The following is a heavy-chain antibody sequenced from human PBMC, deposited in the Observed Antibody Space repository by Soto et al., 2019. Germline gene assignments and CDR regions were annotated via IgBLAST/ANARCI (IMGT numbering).Heavy chain of an antibody. J-gene: IGHJ5*02. CDR3: ARDEVPAANWLDP. CDR1: GYTFINYG. CDR2: ISGYNGNT. D-gene: IGHD2-2*01. V-gene: IGHV1-18*01. Sequence: ASVKVSCKASGYTFINYGITWVRQAPGQGLEWMGWISGYNGNTNYAQKFQGRVTITTDTSTSTAYMELTSLRSDDTAVYYCARDEVPAANWLDPWGQGTLVTVSS.